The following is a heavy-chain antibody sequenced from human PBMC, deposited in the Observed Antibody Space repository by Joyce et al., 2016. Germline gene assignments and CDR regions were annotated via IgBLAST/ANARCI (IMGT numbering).Heavy chain of an antibody. V-gene: IGHV1-18*01. D-gene: IGHD2-15*01. CDR2: ISAYNGNT. CDR3: AREAYDCSGGSCYSSWFDP. CDR1: GYTFTSYG. Sequence: QVQLVQSGAEVKKPGASVKVSCKASGYTFTSYGISWVRQAPGQRLEWMGGISAYNGNTNYAQKLQGRVTMTTDTSTSTAYMELRSLRSDDTAVYYCAREAYDCSGGSCYSSWFDPWGQGTLVTVSS. J-gene: IGHJ5*02.